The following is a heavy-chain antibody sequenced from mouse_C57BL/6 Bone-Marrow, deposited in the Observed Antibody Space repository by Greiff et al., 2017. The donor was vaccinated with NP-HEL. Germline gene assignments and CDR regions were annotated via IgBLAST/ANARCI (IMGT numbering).Heavy chain of an antibody. Sequence: QVQLQQPGTELVKPGASVKLSCKASGYTFTSYWMHWVKQRPGQGLEWIGNINPSNGGTNYNEKFKSKATLTVDKSSSTAYMQLSSLTSEDSAAYYCARETMVTTPWFAYWGQGTLVTVSA. V-gene: IGHV1-53*01. J-gene: IGHJ3*01. CDR2: INPSNGGT. D-gene: IGHD2-2*01. CDR3: ARETMVTTPWFAY. CDR1: GYTFTSYW.